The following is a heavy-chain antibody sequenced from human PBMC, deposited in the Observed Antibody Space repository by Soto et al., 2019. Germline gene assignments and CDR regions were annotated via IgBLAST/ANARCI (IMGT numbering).Heavy chain of an antibody. D-gene: IGHD3-3*01. CDR1: GYTFTSYA. CDR3: ASGTYYDFWSGYRFGYYGMDV. Sequence: ASVKVSCKASGYTFTSYAMHWVRQAPGQRLEWMGWINAGNGNTKYSQKFQGRVTITRDTSASTAYMELSSLRSEDTAVYYCASGTYYDFWSGYRFGYYGMDVWGQGTTATVSS. CDR2: INAGNGNT. J-gene: IGHJ6*02. V-gene: IGHV1-3*01.